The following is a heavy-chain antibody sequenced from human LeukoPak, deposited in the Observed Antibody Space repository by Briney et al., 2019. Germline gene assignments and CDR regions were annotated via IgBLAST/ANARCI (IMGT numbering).Heavy chain of an antibody. J-gene: IGHJ5*02. CDR2: ISDSGNTI. Sequence: GGSLRLSCEGSAFTLSSREMNWVRQAPGKGLEWVAYISDSGNTIFYAASVKGRFTISRDNAKNSLFLQMNSLSPEDSAIYYCAGDRGFGEGINWFDPWGQGTLVTVST. D-gene: IGHD3-10*01. V-gene: IGHV3-48*03. CDR1: AFTLSSRE. CDR3: AGDRGFGEGINWFDP.